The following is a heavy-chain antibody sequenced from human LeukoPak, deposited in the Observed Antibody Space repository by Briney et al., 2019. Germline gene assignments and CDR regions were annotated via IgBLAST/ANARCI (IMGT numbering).Heavy chain of an antibody. CDR2: IIPIFGTA. V-gene: IGHV1-69*01. D-gene: IGHD3-10*01. CDR1: GGTCCSYA. Sequence: GPSVKLSCKASGGTCCSYAVGWLRHSPGQRLGWMGGIIPIFGTANYAQKFQGRVTITADESTSTAYMELSSLRSEDTAVYYCASGMVRGPFDYWGQGTLVTVSS. J-gene: IGHJ4*02. CDR3: ASGMVRGPFDY.